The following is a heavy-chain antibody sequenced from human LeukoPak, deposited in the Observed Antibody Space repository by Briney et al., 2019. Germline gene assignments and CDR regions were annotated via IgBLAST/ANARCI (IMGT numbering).Heavy chain of an antibody. V-gene: IGHV3-48*03. D-gene: IGHD3-10*01. CDR2: ISSSAGTM. CDR1: GFTFSSYE. CDR3: ARREERLYYGSVSFYKKGLAY. Sequence: GGSLRLSCAASGFTFSSYEMNWVRQAPGKGLEWVSYISSSAGTMDYADSVKGRFTISRDNAKNSVYLQMNSLRAEDTAVYFCARREERLYYGSVSFYKKGLAYWGQGTLVTISS. J-gene: IGHJ4*02.